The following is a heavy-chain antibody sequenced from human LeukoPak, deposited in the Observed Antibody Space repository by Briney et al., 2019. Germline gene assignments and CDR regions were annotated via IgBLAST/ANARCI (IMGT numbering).Heavy chain of an antibody. CDR2: INPHTGGT. D-gene: IGHD2-15*01. CDR3: ARPYCSGGFCHDYFDY. CDR1: GYTFTGYY. V-gene: IGHV1-2*02. Sequence: VASVKVSCKASGYTFTGYYVHWVRQAPGQGLEWMGWINPHTGGTNYAQKFQGRVTMTRDTSISTAYMELSGLTSDDTAVYYCARPYCSGGFCHDYFDYWGQGTLVTVSS. J-gene: IGHJ4*02.